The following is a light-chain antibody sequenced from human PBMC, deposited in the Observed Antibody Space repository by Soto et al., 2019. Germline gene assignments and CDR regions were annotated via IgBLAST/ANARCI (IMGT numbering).Light chain of an antibody. Sequence: QSALTQPASVSGSPGQSITISCTGDFSDVGDYNYVSWYQQHPGKAPKLMIYDATRRPSGVSNRFSGSKSGNTASLTISGLQAEDEAGYFCSSYTITSAPVLFGGGTKVTVL. V-gene: IGLV2-14*03. CDR3: SSYTITSAPVL. CDR1: FSDVGDYNY. J-gene: IGLJ2*01. CDR2: DAT.